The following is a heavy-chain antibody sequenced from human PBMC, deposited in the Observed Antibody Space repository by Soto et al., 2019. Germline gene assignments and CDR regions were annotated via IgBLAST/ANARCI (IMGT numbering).Heavy chain of an antibody. D-gene: IGHD2-2*01. CDR3: RWSSAPTPQEWFDP. J-gene: IGHJ5*02. CDR1: GGTFSSYT. Sequence: QVQLVQSGAEVKKPGSSVKVSCKASGGTFSSYTISWVRQAPGQGLEWMGRIIPILGIANYAQKFQGRVTITADKSTSPAYMELSSLRSEDTAVYYCRWSSAPTPQEWFDPWGQGTLVTVSS. V-gene: IGHV1-69*02. CDR2: IIPILGIA.